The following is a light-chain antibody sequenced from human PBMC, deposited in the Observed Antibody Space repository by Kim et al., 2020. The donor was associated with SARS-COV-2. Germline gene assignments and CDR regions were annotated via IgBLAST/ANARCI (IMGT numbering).Light chain of an antibody. J-gene: IGLJ2*01. CDR2: QDS. CDR1: KLGDKY. CDR3: QAWDSPYVV. Sequence: SVSPGQTASITCSGDKLGDKYACWYQQKPGQSPVLVIYQDSKRPSGIPERFSGSNSGNTATLTISGTQAMDEADYYCQAWDSPYVVFGGGTKVTVL. V-gene: IGLV3-1*01.